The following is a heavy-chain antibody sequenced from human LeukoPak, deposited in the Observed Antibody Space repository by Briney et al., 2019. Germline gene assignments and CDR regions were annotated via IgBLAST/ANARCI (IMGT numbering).Heavy chain of an antibody. V-gene: IGHV5-51*01. D-gene: IGHD6-13*01. CDR3: ASGAGIAAPGTYDAFDI. CDR1: GYSFTTYW. CDR2: IYPGDSDT. Sequence: GESLKISCKGSGYSFTTYWIGWVRQMPGKGLESMGIIYPGDSDTEYSPSFQGQVTISADRSISTAYLQWSSLKASDTAMYYCASGAGIAAPGTYDAFDIWGQGTMVTVSS. J-gene: IGHJ3*02.